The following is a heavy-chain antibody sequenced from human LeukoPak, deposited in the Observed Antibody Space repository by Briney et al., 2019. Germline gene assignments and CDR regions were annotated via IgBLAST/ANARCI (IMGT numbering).Heavy chain of an antibody. D-gene: IGHD2-15*01. CDR1: GYTFTSYG. CDR3: ARSLTVVVAAARFDP. CDR2: ISAYNGNT. Sequence: ASVKVSCKASGYTFTSYGISWVRRAPGQGLEWMGWISAYNGNTNYAQKLQGRVTMTTDTSTSTAYMELRSLRSDDTAVYYCARSLTVVVAAARFDPWGQGTLVTVSS. V-gene: IGHV1-18*01. J-gene: IGHJ5*02.